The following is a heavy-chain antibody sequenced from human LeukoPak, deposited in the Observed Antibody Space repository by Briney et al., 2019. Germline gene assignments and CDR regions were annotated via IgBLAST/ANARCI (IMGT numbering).Heavy chain of an antibody. J-gene: IGHJ3*02. CDR2: IYTSGST. CDR1: GGSISSYY. V-gene: IGHV4-4*09. CDR3: ARILGYCSGGSCYDDAFDI. D-gene: IGHD2-15*01. Sequence: SETLFLTCTVSGGSISSYYWSWIRQPPGKGLEWIGYIYTSGSTNYNPSLKSRVTISVDTSKNQFSLKLSSVTAADTAVYYCARILGYCSGGSCYDDAFDIWGQGTMVTVSS.